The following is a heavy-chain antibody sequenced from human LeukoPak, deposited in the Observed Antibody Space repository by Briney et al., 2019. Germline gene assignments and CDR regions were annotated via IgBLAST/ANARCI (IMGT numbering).Heavy chain of an antibody. J-gene: IGHJ4*02. Sequence: GGSLRLSCAASGFTFSSYGMHWVRQAPGKGLEWIGGFDPEDGETIYAQKFQGRVTMTEDTSTDTAYMELSSLRSEDTAVYYCATGILEWLIGSSGDYWGQGTLVTVSS. D-gene: IGHD3-3*01. CDR3: ATGILEWLIGSSGDY. V-gene: IGHV1-24*01. CDR2: FDPEDGET. CDR1: GFTFSSYG.